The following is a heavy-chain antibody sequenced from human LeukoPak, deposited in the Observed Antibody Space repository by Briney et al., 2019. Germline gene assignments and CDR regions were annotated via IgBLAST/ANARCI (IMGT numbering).Heavy chain of an antibody. CDR2: INEDGSEK. CDR3: ATTTHFDY. Sequence: GGPLRLSCAASGLTFSSYWMSWVRQAPGKGLECVANINEDGSEKYYVDSVKGRFSISRDNAKNSLYLQMNSLRAEDTAVYYCATTTHFDYWGQGILVTVSS. CDR1: GLTFSSYW. V-gene: IGHV3-7*01. J-gene: IGHJ4*02. D-gene: IGHD1-14*01.